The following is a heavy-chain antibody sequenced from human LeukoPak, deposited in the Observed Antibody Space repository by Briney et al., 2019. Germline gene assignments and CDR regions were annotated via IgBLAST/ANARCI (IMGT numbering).Heavy chain of an antibody. V-gene: IGHV1-18*01. CDR2: ISAYNGNT. CDR3: ARDWSIVGATQHAFDI. J-gene: IGHJ3*02. Sequence: ASVKVSCKASGYTFTSYGISWVRQAPGQGLEWMGWISAYNGNTNYAQKLQGRVTMTTDTSTSTAYMELRSLRSDDTAVYYCARDWSIVGATQHAFDIWGQGTVVTVSS. CDR1: GYTFTSYG. D-gene: IGHD1-26*01.